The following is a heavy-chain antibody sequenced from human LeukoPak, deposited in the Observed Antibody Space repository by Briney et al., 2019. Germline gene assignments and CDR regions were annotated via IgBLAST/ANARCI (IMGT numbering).Heavy chain of an antibody. Sequence: SETLSLTCTVSGYSISSGYYWGWIRQPPGKGLEWIGSIYHSGSTYYNPSLKSRVTISVDTSKNQFSLKLRSVTAADTAVYYCAGALGYCSSTSCSDYYYYYYMDVWGKGTTVTVSS. CDR3: AGALGYCSSTSCSDYYYYYYMDV. V-gene: IGHV4-38-2*02. D-gene: IGHD2-2*01. CDR1: GYSISSGYY. J-gene: IGHJ6*03. CDR2: IYHSGST.